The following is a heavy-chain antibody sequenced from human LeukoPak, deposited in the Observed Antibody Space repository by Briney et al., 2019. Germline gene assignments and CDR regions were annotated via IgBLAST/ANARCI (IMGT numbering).Heavy chain of an antibody. D-gene: IGHD3-10*01. Sequence: QSGGSLRLSCAGSGFTFDDYAMHWVRQAPGKGLEWVSGISWNSGSIGYADSVKGRFSISRDNAKNSLYLQMNSLRAEDMALYYCAKDLVVRGVIISFGLDYWGQGTLVTVSS. CDR2: ISWNSGSI. J-gene: IGHJ4*02. CDR1: GFTFDDYA. CDR3: AKDLVVRGVIISFGLDY. V-gene: IGHV3-9*03.